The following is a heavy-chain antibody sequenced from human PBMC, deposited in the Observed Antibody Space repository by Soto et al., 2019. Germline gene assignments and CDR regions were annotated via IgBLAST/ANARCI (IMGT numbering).Heavy chain of an antibody. CDR1: GFTFSGSA. CDR2: IRSKANSYAT. J-gene: IGHJ6*02. Sequence: EVQLVESGGGLVQPGGSLKLSCAASGFTFSGSAMHWVRQASGKGLEWVGRIRSKANSYATAYAASVKGRFTISRDDSKNTAYLQMNSLNTEDTVVYYCTSRPRGYSGYAHYCYGMDVWGQGTTVTVSS. CDR3: TSRPRGYSGYAHYCYGMDV. V-gene: IGHV3-73*01. D-gene: IGHD5-12*01.